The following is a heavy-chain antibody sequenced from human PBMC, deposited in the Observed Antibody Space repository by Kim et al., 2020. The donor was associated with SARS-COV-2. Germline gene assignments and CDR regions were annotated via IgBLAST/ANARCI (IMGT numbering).Heavy chain of an antibody. CDR2: ISYDGSNK. D-gene: IGHD3-22*01. CDR3: AKGRAWLFGAFDI. V-gene: IGHV3-30*18. CDR1: GFTFSSYG. Sequence: GGSLRLSCAASGFTFSSYGMHWVRQAPGKGLEWVAVISYDGSNKYYADSVKGRFTISRDNSKNTLYLQMNSLRAEDTAVYYCAKGRAWLFGAFDIWGQGT. J-gene: IGHJ3*02.